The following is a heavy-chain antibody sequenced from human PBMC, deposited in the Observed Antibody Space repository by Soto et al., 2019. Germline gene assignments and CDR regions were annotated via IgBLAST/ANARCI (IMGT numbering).Heavy chain of an antibody. D-gene: IGHD3-16*01. CDR3: ARRPVITFGGGKANWFDP. V-gene: IGHV4-34*01. Sequence: QVQLQQWGAGLLKPSETLSLTCAVYGGSFSGYYWSWIRQPPGKGLEWIGEINHSGSTNYNPSLKSRVTISVDTSKNQFSLKLSSVTAADTAVYYCARRPVITFGGGKANWFDPWGQGTLVTVSS. J-gene: IGHJ5*02. CDR1: GGSFSGYY. CDR2: INHSGST.